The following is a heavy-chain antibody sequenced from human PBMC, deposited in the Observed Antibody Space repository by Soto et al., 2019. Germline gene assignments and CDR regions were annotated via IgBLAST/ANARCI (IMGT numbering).Heavy chain of an antibody. Sequence: SETLSLTCTVSGGSISSSSYYWGWIRQPPGKGLEWIGSIYYSGSTYYNPSLKSRVTISVDTSKNQFALKLSHVTAADTAVYYCARTMGSYYNDIFYYYYYMDFWGKGTTVTVSS. J-gene: IGHJ6*03. CDR3: ARTMGSYYNDIFYYYYYMDF. CDR2: IYYSGST. CDR1: GGSISSSSYY. D-gene: IGHD3-10*01. V-gene: IGHV4-39*01.